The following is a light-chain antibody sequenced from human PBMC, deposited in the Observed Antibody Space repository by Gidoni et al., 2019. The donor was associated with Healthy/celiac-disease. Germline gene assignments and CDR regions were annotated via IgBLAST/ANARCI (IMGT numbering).Light chain of an antibody. V-gene: IGKV3-11*01. J-gene: IGKJ4*01. Sequence: EIVLTQSPATLSLSPGERATLSCRASQSVSSYLAWYQQKPGQAPRLLIYDASNRATGIPARFSGSGSVTDFPLTISSLEPEDFAVYYCQQRSNWPTFGGGPKVE. CDR1: QSVSSY. CDR3: QQRSNWPT. CDR2: DAS.